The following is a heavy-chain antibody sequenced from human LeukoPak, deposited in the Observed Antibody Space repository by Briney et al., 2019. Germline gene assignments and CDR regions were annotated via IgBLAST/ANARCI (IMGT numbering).Heavy chain of an antibody. CDR1: GVSISSGDYY. CDR3: ASNYYDSSGIDY. D-gene: IGHD3-22*01. Sequence: SETLSLTCTVSGVSISSGDYYWSWIRQPPRKGLEWIGYIYYSGSTYYNPSLKSRVTISVDTSKNQFSLKLSSVTAADTAVYYCASNYYDSSGIDYWGQGTLVTVSS. J-gene: IGHJ4*02. CDR2: IYYSGST. V-gene: IGHV4-30-4*01.